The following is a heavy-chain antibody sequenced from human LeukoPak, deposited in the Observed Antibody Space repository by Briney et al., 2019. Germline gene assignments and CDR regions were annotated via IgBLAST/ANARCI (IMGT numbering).Heavy chain of an antibody. Sequence: ASVKVSCKASGYTFTSYGISWVRQAPGHGLEWMGWISAYNGNTNYAQKLQGRVTMTTDTSTSTAYMELRSLRCDDTDVYCFARELQRSIFGVVYIDDWGQGSLVTVSS. CDR2: ISAYNGNT. V-gene: IGHV1-18*01. J-gene: IGHJ4*02. CDR3: ARELQRSIFGVVYIDD. D-gene: IGHD3-3*01. CDR1: GYTFTSYG.